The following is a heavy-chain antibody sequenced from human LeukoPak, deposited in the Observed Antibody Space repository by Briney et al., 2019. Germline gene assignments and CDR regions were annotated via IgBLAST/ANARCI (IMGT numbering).Heavy chain of an antibody. V-gene: IGHV1-2*02. J-gene: IGHJ4*02. CDR1: LYTLTGYY. CDR2: INPKSGGT. D-gene: IGHD6-19*01. CDR3: ARDRTRTGYSSGWYNDY. Sequence: ASVKDSRMPSLYTLTGYYIHWVRQAPRQGRERMGWINPKSGGTNYAQKLQGRDTMTRDTSISTAYRELSRLRSDQTALYYCARDRTRTGYSSGWYNDYGGQGTLVTV.